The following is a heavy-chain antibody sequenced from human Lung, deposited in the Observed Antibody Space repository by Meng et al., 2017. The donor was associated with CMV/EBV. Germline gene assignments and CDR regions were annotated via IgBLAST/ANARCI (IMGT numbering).Heavy chain of an antibody. Sequence: SXXVSXKASRGTFSNYAISWVRQAPGQGLEWMGAIVPVVLIPSYPRKFQGRVTITADKSTTTAYMELRSLRSEDTAVYYCATDSLGCGGKCYYSCDFWRQGTLVTVSS. CDR1: RGTFSNYA. J-gene: IGHJ4*02. CDR2: IVPVVLIP. V-gene: IGHV1-69*10. D-gene: IGHD2-21*01. CDR3: ATDSLGCGGKCYYSCDF.